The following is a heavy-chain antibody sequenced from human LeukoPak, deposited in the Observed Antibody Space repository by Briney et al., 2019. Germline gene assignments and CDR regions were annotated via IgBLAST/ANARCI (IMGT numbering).Heavy chain of an antibody. CDR1: GFTFDDYA. CDR3: AKGWQDGVRGVIHY. D-gene: IGHD3-10*01. CDR2: ISWNSGSI. J-gene: IGHJ4*02. Sequence: GGSLRLSCAASGFTFDDYAMHWVRQAPGKGLEWVSGISWNSGSIGYADSVKGRFTISRDNAKNSLYLQMNSLRAEDTALYYCAKGWQDGVRGVIHYWGQGTLVTVSS. V-gene: IGHV3-9*01.